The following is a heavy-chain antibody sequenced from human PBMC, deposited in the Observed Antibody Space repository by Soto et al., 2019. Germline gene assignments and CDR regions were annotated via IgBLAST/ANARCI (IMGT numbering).Heavy chain of an antibody. J-gene: IGHJ5*02. CDR3: ARGGTVVTPGDWFDP. Sequence: ASVKVSCKASGYTFTGYYMHWVRQAPGQGLEWMGWINPNSGGTNYAQKFQGWVTMTRDTSISTAYMELSRLRSDDTAVYYCARGGTVVTPGDWFDPWGQGTLVTVSS. CDR2: INPNSGGT. CDR1: GYTFTGYY. D-gene: IGHD2-21*02. V-gene: IGHV1-2*04.